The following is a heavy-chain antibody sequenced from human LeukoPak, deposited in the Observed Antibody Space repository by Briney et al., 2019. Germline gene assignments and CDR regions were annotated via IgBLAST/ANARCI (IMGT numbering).Heavy chain of an antibody. CDR2: ISYDGSNK. V-gene: IGHV3-30-3*01. CDR1: GFTFSSYA. Sequence: PGGSLRLSCAASGFTFSSYAMHWVRQAPGKGLEWVAVISYDGSNKYYADSVKGRFTISRDNSKNTLYLQMNSLRAEDTAVYYCARDPLRYSYGYQGAFDIWGQGTMVTVSS. D-gene: IGHD5-18*01. J-gene: IGHJ3*02. CDR3: ARDPLRYSYGYQGAFDI.